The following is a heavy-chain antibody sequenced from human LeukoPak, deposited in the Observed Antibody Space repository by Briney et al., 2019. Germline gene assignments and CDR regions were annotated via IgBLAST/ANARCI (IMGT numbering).Heavy chain of an antibody. CDR1: GGSIGSSSYY. Sequence: PSETLSLTCTVSGGSIGSSSYYWGWIRQPPGKGLEWIGSTYYSGSTYYNPSLKSRVTISVDTSKNQFSLKLSSVTAADTAVYYCASNNWNHFDYWGQGTLVTVSS. CDR2: TYYSGST. V-gene: IGHV4-39*01. J-gene: IGHJ4*02. D-gene: IGHD1-1*01. CDR3: ASNNWNHFDY.